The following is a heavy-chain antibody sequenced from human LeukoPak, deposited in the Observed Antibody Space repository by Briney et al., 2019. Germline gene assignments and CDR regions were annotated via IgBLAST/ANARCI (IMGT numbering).Heavy chain of an antibody. CDR3: ARERVNYDFWSGVPDFDP. V-gene: IGHV4-4*07. Sequence: KPSETLALTCTGSGGSISRYYCSWIRQPAGKGLEWIVRIYTSGSTNYNPSLKSRVTMSVDTSKNQFSLKLGSVTAADTAVYYCARERVNYDFWSGVPDFDPWGQGTLVTVSS. CDR2: IYTSGST. D-gene: IGHD3-3*01. CDR1: GGSISRYY. J-gene: IGHJ5*02.